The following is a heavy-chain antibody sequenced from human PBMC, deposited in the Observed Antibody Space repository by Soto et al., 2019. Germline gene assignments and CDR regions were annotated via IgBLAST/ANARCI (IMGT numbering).Heavy chain of an antibody. V-gene: IGHV1-18*01. J-gene: IGHJ4*02. CDR1: GYTFTSYG. Sequence: GASVKVSCKASGYTFTSYGISWVRQAPGQGLEWMGWISAYNTNTNYAQKLQGSVTMTTDTSTSTSYMELRSLRSDDTAVYFCARDRLGATGDYWGQGTLVTVS. CDR3: ARDRLGATGDY. CDR2: ISAYNTNT. D-gene: IGHD1-26*01.